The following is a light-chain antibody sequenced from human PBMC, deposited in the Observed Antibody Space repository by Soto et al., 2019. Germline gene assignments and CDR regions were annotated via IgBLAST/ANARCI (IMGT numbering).Light chain of an antibody. CDR2: DVY. J-gene: IGLJ1*01. CDR3: SSYTSSTTLV. V-gene: IGLV2-14*03. CDR1: RGDIGGYNY. Sequence: QSALTQPASVSASPGQSITISCTGTRGDIGGYNYVSWYQQHPGKAPKLMIYDVYHRPSGVSNRFSASKSGNTASLTISGLQAEDEAAYYCSSYTSSTTLVFGTGTKLTVL.